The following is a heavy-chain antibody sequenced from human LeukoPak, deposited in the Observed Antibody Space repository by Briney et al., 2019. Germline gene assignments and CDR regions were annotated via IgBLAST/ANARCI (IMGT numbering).Heavy chain of an antibody. V-gene: IGHV1-18*01. CDR2: ISAYNGNT. CDR1: GYTFTSYG. J-gene: IGHJ5*02. Sequence: AASVKVSCKASGYTFTSYGISWVRPAPGQGLEWMGWISAYNGNTNYAQKLQGRVTMTTDTSTSTAYMELRSLRSDDTAVYYCAREYSSSSGRPGFDPWGQGTLVTVSS. CDR3: AREYSSSSGRPGFDP. D-gene: IGHD6-6*01.